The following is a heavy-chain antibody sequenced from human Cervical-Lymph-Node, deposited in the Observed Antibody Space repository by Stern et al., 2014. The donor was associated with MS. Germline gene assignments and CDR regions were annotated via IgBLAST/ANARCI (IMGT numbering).Heavy chain of an antibody. Sequence: MQLVESGGGVVQPGRSLRLSCAASGFTFSSYGMHWVRQAPGKGLEWVAVIWYDGSNKYYADSVKGRFTLSRDNSKNTLYLQMNSLRAEDTAVYYCARDHRARYYYDSSDIWGQGTMVTVSS. V-gene: IGHV3-33*01. CDR3: ARDHRARYYYDSSDI. CDR2: IWYDGSNK. J-gene: IGHJ3*02. CDR1: GFTFSSYG. D-gene: IGHD3-22*01.